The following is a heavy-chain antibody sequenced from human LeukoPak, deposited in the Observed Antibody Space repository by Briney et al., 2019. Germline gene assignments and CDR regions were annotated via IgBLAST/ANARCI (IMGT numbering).Heavy chain of an antibody. J-gene: IGHJ4*02. CDR2: MSGGGGST. Sequence: GGSLRLSCAASEFTFNHYAMSWARQAPGKGLEWVSSMSGGGGSTYYADSVKGRFTISRDNSKNTLFLQMSSLTAGDTAVYYCAKSAYYDSSGFYREYYFDHWGQGTLVTVSS. V-gene: IGHV3-23*01. D-gene: IGHD3-22*01. CDR3: AKSAYYDSSGFYREYYFDH. CDR1: EFTFNHYA.